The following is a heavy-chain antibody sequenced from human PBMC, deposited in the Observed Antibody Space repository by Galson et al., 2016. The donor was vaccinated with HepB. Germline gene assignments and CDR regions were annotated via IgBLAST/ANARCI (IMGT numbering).Heavy chain of an antibody. D-gene: IGHD1-7*01. V-gene: IGHV4-39*01. J-gene: IGHJ4*02. Sequence: SETLSPTCTVSGGSISGRSYYWGWIRQPPGKGLEWIGSIYHGGNTYHNPSLKSRVPISVDTSKNQFSLKLSSVTAADTAVYYCARHPGLELLDYWGQGTLVTVSS. CDR1: GGSISGRSYY. CDR2: IYHGGNT. CDR3: ARHPGLELLDY.